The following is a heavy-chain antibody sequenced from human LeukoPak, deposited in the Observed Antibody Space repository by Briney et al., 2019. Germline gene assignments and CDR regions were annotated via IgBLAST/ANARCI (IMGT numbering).Heavy chain of an antibody. D-gene: IGHD3-22*01. J-gene: IGHJ3*02. CDR1: GFTFSSYS. CDR3: ARDRDYEYAFDI. V-gene: IGHV3-21*01. CDR2: ISSSSSYI. Sequence: TPGGSLRLSCAAFGFTFSSYSMNWVRQAPGKGLEWVSSISSSSSYIYYADSVKGRFTISRDNAKNSLYLQMNSLRAEDTAVYYCARDRDYEYAFDIWGQGTMVTVSS.